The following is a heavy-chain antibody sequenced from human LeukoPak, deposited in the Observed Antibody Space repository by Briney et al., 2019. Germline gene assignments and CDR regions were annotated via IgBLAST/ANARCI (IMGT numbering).Heavy chain of an antibody. CDR2: INHSGST. CDR3: ARGLRLRD. Sequence: PSETLSLTCAVYGRSFSGYYWSWIRQPPGKGLEWIGEINHSGSTNYNPSLKSRVTISVDTSKNQFSLKLSSVTAADTAVYYCARGLRLRDWGQGTLVTVSS. V-gene: IGHV4-34*01. J-gene: IGHJ4*02. D-gene: IGHD5-24*01. CDR1: GRSFSGYY.